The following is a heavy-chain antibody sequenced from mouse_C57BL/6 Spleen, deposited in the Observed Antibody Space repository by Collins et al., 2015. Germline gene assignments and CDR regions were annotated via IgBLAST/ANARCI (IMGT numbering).Heavy chain of an antibody. J-gene: IGHJ1*03. CDR1: GYTFTDYY. V-gene: IGHV1-19*01. CDR3: AREVYGRYFDV. D-gene: IGHD1-1*01. Sequence: EVQLQQSGPVLVKPGAPVKMSCKASGYTFTDYYMNWVKQSHGKSLEWIGVINPYNGGTSYNQKFKGKATLTVDKSSSTAYMELNSLTSEDSAVYYCAREVYGRYFDVWGTGTTVTVSS. CDR2: INPYNGGT.